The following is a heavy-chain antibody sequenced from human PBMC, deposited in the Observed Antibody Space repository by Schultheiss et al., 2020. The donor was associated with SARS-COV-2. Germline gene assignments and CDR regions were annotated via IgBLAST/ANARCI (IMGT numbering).Heavy chain of an antibody. CDR1: GFTFSSYA. J-gene: IGHJ4*02. D-gene: IGHD2-15*01. Sequence: GGSLRLSCAASGFTFSSYAMSWVRQAPGKGLEWVAVISYDGSNKYYADSVKGRFTISKDNSKNTLYLQMNSLRAEDTAVYYCAKAWGHCSGGSCYSQYYFDYWGQGTLVTVAS. CDR2: ISYDGSNK. V-gene: IGHV3-30-3*01. CDR3: AKAWGHCSGGSCYSQYYFDY.